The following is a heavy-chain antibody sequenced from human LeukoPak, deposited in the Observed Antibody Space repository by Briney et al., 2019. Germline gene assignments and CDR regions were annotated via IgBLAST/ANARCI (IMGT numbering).Heavy chain of an antibody. Sequence: SETLSLTCGVSGGSISSSNWWSWVRPPPGKGLEWIGEIYHSGSTNYNPSPKSRVTISVDKSKNQFSLKLSSVTAADTAVYYCAREGVVVVAATHAFDIWGQGTMVTVSS. J-gene: IGHJ3*02. CDR3: AREGVVVVAATHAFDI. CDR1: GGSISSSNW. V-gene: IGHV4-4*02. CDR2: IYHSGST. D-gene: IGHD2-15*01.